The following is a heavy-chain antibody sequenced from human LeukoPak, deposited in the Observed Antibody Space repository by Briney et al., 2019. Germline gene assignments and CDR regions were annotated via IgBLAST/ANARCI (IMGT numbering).Heavy chain of an antibody. CDR3: ARSPDYGDYFDY. D-gene: IGHD4-17*01. CDR2: IYHSGTT. J-gene: IGHJ4*02. V-gene: IGHV4-38-2*02. CDR1: GYSISSGYY. Sequence: SETLSLTCTVSGYSISSGYYWDWIRQPPGKGLEWIGSIYHSGTTFYNPSLKSRVTISVDTSKNQFSLKLSSVTAADTAVYYCARSPDYGDYFDYWGQGTLVTVSS.